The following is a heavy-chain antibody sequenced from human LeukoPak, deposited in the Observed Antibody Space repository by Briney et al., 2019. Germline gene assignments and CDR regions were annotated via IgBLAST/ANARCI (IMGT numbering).Heavy chain of an antibody. J-gene: IGHJ5*02. Sequence: SVKVSCKASGGTFSSYAISWVRQAPGQGLEWMGGIIPIFGTANYAQKFQGRVTITADESTSTAYMELSSLRSEDTAVYYCAGTYDFWSGYNWFDPWGQGTLVTVSS. D-gene: IGHD3-3*01. CDR1: GGTFSSYA. CDR3: AGTYDFWSGYNWFDP. CDR2: IIPIFGTA. V-gene: IGHV1-69*13.